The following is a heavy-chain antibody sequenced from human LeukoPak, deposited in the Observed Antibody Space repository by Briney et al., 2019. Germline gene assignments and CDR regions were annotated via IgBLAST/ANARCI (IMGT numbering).Heavy chain of an antibody. J-gene: IGHJ4*02. D-gene: IGHD3-22*01. CDR2: IIPIFGTG. CDR1: GGTFSTSA. CDR3: ARGLGDSSGYHLSDN. Sequence: ASVKVSCKTSGGTFSTSAISWVRQAPGQGLEWMGGIIPIFGTGNYAQKFQGRVTITADEFMSTAYMELSILTSEDTAVYYCARGLGDSSGYHLSDNWGQGTLVTVSS. V-gene: IGHV1-69*13.